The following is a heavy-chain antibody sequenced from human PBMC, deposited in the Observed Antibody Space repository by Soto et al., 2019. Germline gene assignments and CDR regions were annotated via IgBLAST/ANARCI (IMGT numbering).Heavy chain of an antibody. J-gene: IGHJ5*02. V-gene: IGHV4-61*01. CDR1: GGSVSSGSYY. Sequence: PSETLSLTCTVSGGSVSSGSYYWSWIRQPPGKGLEWIGYIYYSGSTNYNPSLKSRVTISVDTSKNQFSLKLSSVTAAETAVYYCAREGGWGSTTLYNWFDPWGQGTLVTVSS. CDR3: AREGGWGSTTLYNWFDP. CDR2: IYYSGST. D-gene: IGHD6-13*01.